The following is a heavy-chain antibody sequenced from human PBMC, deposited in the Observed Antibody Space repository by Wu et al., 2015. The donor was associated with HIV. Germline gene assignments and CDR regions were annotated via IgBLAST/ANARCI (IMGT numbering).Heavy chain of an antibody. CDR3: ARGRILPDILGANEYFQH. J-gene: IGHJ1*01. V-gene: IGHV1-2*02. D-gene: IGHD1-26*01. Sequence: QVQLVQSGAEVKKPGASVKVSCKASGYTFTGHYMHWVRQAPGQGLEWMGWINPNSGGTNFAQKFQGRVTMARDTSINTAYMEVSRLRSDDTAVYYCARGRILPDILGANEYFQHWGQGTLVTVSS. CDR2: INPNSGGT. CDR1: GYTFTGHY.